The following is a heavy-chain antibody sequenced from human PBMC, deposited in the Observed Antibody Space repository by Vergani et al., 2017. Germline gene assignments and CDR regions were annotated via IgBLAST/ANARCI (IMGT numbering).Heavy chain of an antibody. V-gene: IGHV4-4*08. CDR3: ARDFGGEWYFDL. CDR2: VFRNGNV. CDR1: GASIDSFY. J-gene: IGHJ2*01. D-gene: IGHD4-23*01. Sequence: QVRLEESGPGLVRPSETLSLKCSVSGASIDSFYWSWIRQSPGKGLEWIGYVFRNGNVNYNPSFNFRVAIDTSNNELSLRVTSVTAADTAVYYCARDFGGEWYFDLWGRGATVTVSS.